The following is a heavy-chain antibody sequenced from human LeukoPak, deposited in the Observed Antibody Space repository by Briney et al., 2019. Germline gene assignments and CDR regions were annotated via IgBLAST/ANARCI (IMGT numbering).Heavy chain of an antibody. Sequence: PGGSLRLSRAASGFTFDDYGTSWVRRAPGKGLEWVSGINWNGGSTGYADSVKGRFTISRDNAKNSLYLQMNSLRAEDTALYHCARVGSSSWKWEFDPWGQGTLVTVSS. CDR2: INWNGGST. CDR1: GFTFDDYG. V-gene: IGHV3-20*01. D-gene: IGHD6-13*01. CDR3: ARVGSSSWKWEFDP. J-gene: IGHJ5*02.